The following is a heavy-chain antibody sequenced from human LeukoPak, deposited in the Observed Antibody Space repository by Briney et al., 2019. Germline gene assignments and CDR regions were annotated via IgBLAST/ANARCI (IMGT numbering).Heavy chain of an antibody. CDR3: ARDRVAAGRAVTP. CDR2: IYYSGST. V-gene: IGHV4-39*07. D-gene: IGHD6-13*01. J-gene: IGHJ5*02. Sequence: MPSETLSLTCTVSGGSISSSSYYWGWIRQPPGKGLEWIGSIYYSGSTYYNPSLKSRVTISVDTSKNQFSLKLSSVTAADTAVYYCARDRVAAGRAVTPWGQGTLVTVSS. CDR1: GGSISSSSYY.